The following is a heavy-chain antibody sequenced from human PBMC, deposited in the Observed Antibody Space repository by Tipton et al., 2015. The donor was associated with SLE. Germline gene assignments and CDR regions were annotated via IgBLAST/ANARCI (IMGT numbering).Heavy chain of an antibody. J-gene: IGHJ5*02. CDR1: GGSISSHY. CDR2: IYYSGST. Sequence: TLSLTCAVSGGSISSHYWSWIRQPPGKGLEWIGYIYYSGSTNYNPSLKSRVTISVDTSKNQFSLKLSSVTAADTAVYYCAGDTMGDWFDPWGQGTLVTVSS. D-gene: IGHD3-16*01. V-gene: IGHV4-59*11. CDR3: AGDTMGDWFDP.